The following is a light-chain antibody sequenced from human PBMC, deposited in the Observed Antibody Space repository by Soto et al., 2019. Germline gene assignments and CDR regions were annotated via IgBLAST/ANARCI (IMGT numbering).Light chain of an antibody. Sequence: EIVMTQSPATLSVSPGERATLSCRASQSVSSNLAWYQQKPGQAPRLLIYGASNRATGIPARFSGSGSGTEFALTISSLQXXDFAVYYCQQYNYWPPITFGQGTRLEIK. CDR2: GAS. CDR1: QSVSSN. CDR3: QQYNYWPPIT. V-gene: IGKV3-15*01. J-gene: IGKJ5*01.